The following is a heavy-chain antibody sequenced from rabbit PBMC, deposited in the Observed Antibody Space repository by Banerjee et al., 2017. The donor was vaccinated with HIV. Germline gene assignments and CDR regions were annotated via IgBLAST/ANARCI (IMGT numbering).Heavy chain of an antibody. D-gene: IGHD7-1*01. CDR2: IDPVFGST. CDR1: GFSFSSRYW. CDR3: AREWAGYTGYGYYFNL. Sequence: EESGGDLVKPEGSLTLTCTASGFSFSSRYWICWVRQAPGKGLEWIGYIDPVFGSTYYASWVNGRFTISSHNAQNTLYLQMTSLTAADTATYFCAREWAGYTGYGYYFNLWGQGTSSPS. J-gene: IGHJ4*01. V-gene: IGHV1S45*01.